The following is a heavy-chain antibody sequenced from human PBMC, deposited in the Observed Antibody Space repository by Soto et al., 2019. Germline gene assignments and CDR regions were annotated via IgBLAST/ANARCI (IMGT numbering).Heavy chain of an antibody. CDR2: IYHRGTT. V-gene: IGHV4-4*02. D-gene: IGHD2-15*01. CDR3: AKDGSGHPYYSDN. Sequence: QVQLQESGPGLVKPSGTLSLTCVVSGASITSNNWWSWVRQPPGKGLEWIGEIYHRGTTSYNPSLKSRVTMSVAKSKNQFSLKVTSVTAADTAVYFCAKDGSGHPYYSDNWGQGTLVTVSS. J-gene: IGHJ4*02. CDR1: GASITSNNW.